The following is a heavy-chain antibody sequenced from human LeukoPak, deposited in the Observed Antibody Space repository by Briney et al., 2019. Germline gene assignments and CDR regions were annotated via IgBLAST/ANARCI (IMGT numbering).Heavy chain of an antibody. J-gene: IGHJ5*02. CDR2: INHSGST. CDR3: ARRIAARPRGYWFDP. CDR1: GGSFSDYY. D-gene: IGHD6-6*01. Sequence: PSETLSLTCAVYGGSFSDYYWSWIRQPPGKGLEWIGEINHSGSTNYNPSLKSRVTISVDTSKNQFSLKVSSVTAADTAVYYCARRIAARPRGYWFDPWGQGTLVTVSS. V-gene: IGHV4-34*01.